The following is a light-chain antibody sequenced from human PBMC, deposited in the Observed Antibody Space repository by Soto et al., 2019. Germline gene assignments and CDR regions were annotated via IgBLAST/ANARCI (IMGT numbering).Light chain of an antibody. J-gene: IGKJ1*01. CDR1: QSVISSS. Sequence: EIVLTQSPVTLSLSPGERATLSCRASQSVISSSLAWYQQKPGQAPRLLIYAVSSRATGIPDRFSGSGSGTDFTLTISRLEPEDFAVYYCHQYGTPPQTFGQGTKVDI. CDR2: AVS. CDR3: HQYGTPPQT. V-gene: IGKV3-20*01.